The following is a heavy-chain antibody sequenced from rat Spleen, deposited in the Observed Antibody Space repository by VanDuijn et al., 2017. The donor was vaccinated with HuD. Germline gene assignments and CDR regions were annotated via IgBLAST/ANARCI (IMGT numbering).Heavy chain of an antibody. V-gene: IGHV2S30*01. CDR2: MKYDGDT. CDR3: TRSRITTTRYYWYFDF. J-gene: IGHJ1*01. D-gene: IGHD1-10*01. CDR1: GFSLMDYS. Sequence: QVQLKESGPGLVQPSQTLSLTCTVSGFSLMDYSVHWVRQPPGKGLEWMGRMKYDGDTYYNSALKSRLSISRDTSKSQVFLKMNSLQTEDTAIYYCTRSRITTTRYYWYFDFWGPGTMVTVSS.